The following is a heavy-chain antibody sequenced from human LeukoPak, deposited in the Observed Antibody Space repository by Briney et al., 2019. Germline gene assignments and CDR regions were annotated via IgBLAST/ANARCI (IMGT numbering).Heavy chain of an antibody. CDR3: ARDRTYCGGDCYEPSYYYYGMDV. Sequence: GASVKVSCKASGGTFSSYAISWVRQAPGQGLEWMEGIIPIFGTANYAQKFQGRVTITADESTSTAYMELSSLRSEDTAVYYCARDRTYCGGDCYEPSYYYYGMDVWGKGTTVTVSS. D-gene: IGHD2-21*02. J-gene: IGHJ6*04. CDR1: GGTFSSYA. V-gene: IGHV1-69*13. CDR2: IIPIFGTA.